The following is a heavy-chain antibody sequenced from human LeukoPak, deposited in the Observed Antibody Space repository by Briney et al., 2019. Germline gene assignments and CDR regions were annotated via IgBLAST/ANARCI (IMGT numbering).Heavy chain of an antibody. J-gene: IGHJ5*02. CDR3: ARARSAYYDFWSAEGDWFDP. D-gene: IGHD3-3*01. Sequence: KPSETLSLTCTVSGGSISSGGYYWSWIRQHPGKGLEWIGCIHYSGSTYYNPSLKSRGTISIDTSKNQFSLRLNSVTAADTAVYYCARARSAYYDFWSAEGDWFDPWGQGTLVTVSS. CDR1: GGSISSGGYY. CDR2: IHYSGST. V-gene: IGHV4-31*03.